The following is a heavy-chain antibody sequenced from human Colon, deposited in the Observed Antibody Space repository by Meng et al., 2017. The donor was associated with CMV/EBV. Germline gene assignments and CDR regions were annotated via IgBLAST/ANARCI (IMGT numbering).Heavy chain of an antibody. CDR3: VRSSGWSLFDY. V-gene: IGHV1-2*02. J-gene: IGHJ4*02. CDR1: GYTFSDYY. Sequence: QVKLMQSGAGVKEPGASVKVSCKTSGYTFSDYYMHWVRQAPGQGLEWMGWIRSDGSATNYAQKFRGRVTMTRDASVSTAYMELSGLTSDDTAVYFCVRSSGWSLFDYWGPGALVTVSS. D-gene: IGHD6-19*01. CDR2: IRSDGSAT.